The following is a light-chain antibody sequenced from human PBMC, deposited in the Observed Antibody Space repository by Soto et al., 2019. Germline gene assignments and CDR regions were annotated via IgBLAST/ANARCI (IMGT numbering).Light chain of an antibody. J-gene: IGKJ1*01. V-gene: IGKV1-5*01. Sequence: DIQMTQSPSTLSASLAARVPITCRASQSISSWLAWYQQKPGKAPKLLIYDASSLESGVPSRFSGSGSGTEFTLTISSLQPDDFATYYCQQYNSYPWTFGQGTKVDIK. CDR2: DAS. CDR1: QSISSW. CDR3: QQYNSYPWT.